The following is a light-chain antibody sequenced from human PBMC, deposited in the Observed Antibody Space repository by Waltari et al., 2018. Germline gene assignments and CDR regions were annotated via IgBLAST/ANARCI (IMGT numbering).Light chain of an antibody. V-gene: IGLV1-44*01. CDR2: SNH. CDR1: SPTIGSHT. Sequence: QSVLTQPPSASGTPGQRVTISCSGSSPTIGSHTLHWYQQLPGTAPKLLIFSNHQRPSGVPGRFSGSKSGTSASLAISGLQSDDEAEYFCATRDDSLNGLIFGGGTKLTVL. J-gene: IGLJ2*01. CDR3: ATRDDSLNGLI.